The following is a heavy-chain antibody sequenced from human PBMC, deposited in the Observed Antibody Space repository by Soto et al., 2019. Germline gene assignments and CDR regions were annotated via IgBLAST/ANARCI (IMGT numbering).Heavy chain of an antibody. J-gene: IGHJ6*02. Sequence: TLVNPTQTLTLTCTFSGFSLTTSGVGVGWIRQPPGKALEYLGLIYWNDDRRYSPSLKNRLTIIKDASKNQVVLTMTDMDPVDTATYYCAREARMVRGVIPYYYGMDVWGQGTTVTVSS. CDR1: GFSLTTSGVG. CDR2: IYWNDDR. V-gene: IGHV2-5*01. CDR3: AREARMVRGVIPYYYGMDV. D-gene: IGHD3-10*01.